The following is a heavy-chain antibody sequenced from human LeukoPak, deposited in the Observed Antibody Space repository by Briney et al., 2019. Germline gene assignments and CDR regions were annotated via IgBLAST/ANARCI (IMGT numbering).Heavy chain of an antibody. J-gene: IGHJ4*02. CDR3: ARSRYCNGGTCYFDY. Sequence: TGGSLRLSCAASGLTFSSHWMHWVRQAAGKGLVWVSRITNDGSSTTYADSVKGRFTISRDNAKNMLYLQVNSLRAEDTAVYYCARSRYCNGGTCYFDYWGQGTLVTVSS. CDR1: GLTFSSHW. D-gene: IGHD2-15*01. V-gene: IGHV3-74*01. CDR2: ITNDGSST.